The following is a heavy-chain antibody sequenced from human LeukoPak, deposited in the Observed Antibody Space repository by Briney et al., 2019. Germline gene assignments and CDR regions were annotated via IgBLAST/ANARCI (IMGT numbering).Heavy chain of an antibody. J-gene: IGHJ4*02. CDR1: GGSISSYY. CDR2: IYYSGST. D-gene: IGHD2-21*02. Sequence: SETLSLTCTVSGGSISSYYWSWIRQPPGKGLEWIGYIYYSGSTNYNPSLKSRVTISVNTSKNQFSLKLSSVTAADTAVYYCARGLWAYCGGDCYPYYFDYWGQGTLVTVSS. CDR3: ARGLWAYCGGDCYPYYFDY. V-gene: IGHV4-59*01.